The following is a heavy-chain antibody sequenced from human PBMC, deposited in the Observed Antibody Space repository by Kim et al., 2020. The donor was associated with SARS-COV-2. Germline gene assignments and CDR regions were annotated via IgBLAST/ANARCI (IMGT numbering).Heavy chain of an antibody. D-gene: IGHD3-10*01. V-gene: IGHV3-33*08. Sequence: GGSLRLSCAASGFTFSGYGMHWVRQAPGKRLEWVAVIWYDGSNKYYADSVKGRFTISRDNSKNTLYLQMNSLRAEDTAVYYCARGGAYGSGRSRHAFDIWGQGTMVTVSS. J-gene: IGHJ3*02. CDR2: IWYDGSNK. CDR1: GFTFSGYG. CDR3: ARGGAYGSGRSRHAFDI.